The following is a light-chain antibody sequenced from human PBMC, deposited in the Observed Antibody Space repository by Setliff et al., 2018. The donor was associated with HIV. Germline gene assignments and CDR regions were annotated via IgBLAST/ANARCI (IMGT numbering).Light chain of an antibody. CDR2: EVR. CDR3: SSYAITNTLP. V-gene: IGLV2-14*01. CDR1: SSDVGGYNY. Sequence: QSALTQPASVSGSPGQSITISCTGTSSDVGGYNYVSWYQQHPGEAPKLIIYEVRDRPSGVSSRFSGSKSGNTASLTISGLQAEDEADYYCSSYAITNTLPFGTGTKGTVL. J-gene: IGLJ1*01.